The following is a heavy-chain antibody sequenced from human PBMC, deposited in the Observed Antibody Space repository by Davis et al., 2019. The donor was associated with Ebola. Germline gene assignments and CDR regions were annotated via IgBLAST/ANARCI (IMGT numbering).Heavy chain of an antibody. CDR3: ARIPNYYGSGSYWFDP. Sequence: MPSETLSLTCTVSGGSISSYYWSWIRQPPGKGLEWIGYIYYSGSTNYNPSLKGRVTISVDTSKNQFSLKLSSVTAADTAVYYCARIPNYYGSGSYWFDPWGQGTLVTVSS. CDR1: GGSISSYY. J-gene: IGHJ5*02. V-gene: IGHV4-59*12. D-gene: IGHD3-10*01. CDR2: IYYSGST.